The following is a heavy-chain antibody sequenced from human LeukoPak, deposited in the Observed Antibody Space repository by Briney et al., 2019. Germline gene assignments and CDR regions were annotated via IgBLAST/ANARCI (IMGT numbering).Heavy chain of an antibody. CDR1: GFTFSSYW. CDR3: ARGYSYGYWYFDY. CDR2: IKQDGSEK. J-gene: IGHJ4*02. Sequence: GGSLRLSCAASGFTFSSYWMSWVRQAPGKGLEWVANIKQDGSEKYYVDSVKGRFTISRDNAKSSLYLQMNSLRAEDTAVYYCARGYSYGYWYFDYWGQGTLVTVSS. D-gene: IGHD5-18*01. V-gene: IGHV3-7*01.